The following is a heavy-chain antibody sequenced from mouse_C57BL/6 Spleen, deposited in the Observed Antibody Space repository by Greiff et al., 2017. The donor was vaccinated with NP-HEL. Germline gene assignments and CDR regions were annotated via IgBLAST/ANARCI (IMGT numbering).Heavy chain of an antibody. CDR2: IDPSDSYT. J-gene: IGHJ3*01. V-gene: IGHV1-69*01. D-gene: IGHD6-1*01. CDR3: ARYSDPFAY. CDR1: GYTFTSYW. Sequence: QVQLQQSGAELVMPGASVKLSCKASGYTFTSYWMHWVKQRPGQGLEWIGEIDPSDSYTNYNQKFKGKSTLTVDKSSSTAYMQLSSLTSEDSAVYYCARYSDPFAYWGQGTLVTVSA.